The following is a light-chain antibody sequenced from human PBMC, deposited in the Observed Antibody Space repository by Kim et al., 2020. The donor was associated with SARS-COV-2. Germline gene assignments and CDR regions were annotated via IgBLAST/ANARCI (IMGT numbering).Light chain of an antibody. J-gene: IGLJ2*01. CDR1: SNDVGNEG. V-gene: IGLV10-54*04. Sequence: QTAKVTCTGNSNDVGNEGAAWLQQHQGHPPKLLSFRNNNRPSGISERFSASRSGNTASLTISGLQPEDEADYYCSAWDSILSGIIFGGGTQLTVL. CDR3: SAWDSILSGII. CDR2: RNN.